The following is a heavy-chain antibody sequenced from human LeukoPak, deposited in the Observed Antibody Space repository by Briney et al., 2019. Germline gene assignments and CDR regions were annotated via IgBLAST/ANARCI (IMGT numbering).Heavy chain of an antibody. CDR2: IIPIFGTA. Sequence: SVKVSCKASGGTFSSYAISWVRQAPGQGLEWMGGIIPIFGTANYAQKFQGRVTITADESTSTAYMELSSLRSEDTAVYYCARVAHDFWCGPDYWGQGTLVTVSS. CDR3: ARVAHDFWCGPDY. V-gene: IGHV1-69*13. D-gene: IGHD3-3*01. J-gene: IGHJ4*02. CDR1: GGTFSSYA.